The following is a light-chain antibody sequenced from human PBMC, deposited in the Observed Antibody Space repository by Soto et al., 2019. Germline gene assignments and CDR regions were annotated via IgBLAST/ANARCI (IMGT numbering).Light chain of an antibody. J-gene: IGKJ5*01. Sequence: EIVLTQSPGTLSLSPGERATLSCRASQSVSSSYLAWYQQKPGQAPRLLIYGASGRATGIPDRFSGSGSGTDFTLTISSLEHEDFAVYYCQQHGSSPPVTFGQGTRLEIK. CDR2: GAS. CDR3: QQHGSSPPVT. V-gene: IGKV3-20*01. CDR1: QSVSSSY.